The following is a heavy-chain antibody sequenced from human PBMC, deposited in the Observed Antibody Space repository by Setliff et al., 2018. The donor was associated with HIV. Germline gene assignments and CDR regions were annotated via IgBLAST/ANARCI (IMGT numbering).Heavy chain of an antibody. D-gene: IGHD2-21*01. CDR2: MNPSTGEI. V-gene: IGHV1-8*01. J-gene: IGHJ4*02. CDR3: ARPSHVYGDNGPLGY. Sequence: ASVKVSCKTSGYSFTAYDINWVRQATGRGLEWMAWMNPSTGEIGYAQKFQGRLTMTRDSSISTAYMELRGLRSEDTAIYYCARPSHVYGDNGPLGYWGQGTLVTVSS. CDR1: GYSFTAYD.